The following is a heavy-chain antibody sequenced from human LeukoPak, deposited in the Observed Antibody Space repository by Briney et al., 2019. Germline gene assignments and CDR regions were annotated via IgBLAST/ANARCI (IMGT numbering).Heavy chain of an antibody. J-gene: IGHJ5*02. CDR3: ARDRRFGGSPAFNWFDP. D-gene: IGHD3-10*01. Sequence: SVKVSCKASGGTFSSYAISWVRQAPGQGLEWMGRIIPILGIANYAQKFQGRVTITADKSTSTAYMELSSLRSEDTAVYYCARDRRFGGSPAFNWFDPWGQGTLVTVSS. V-gene: IGHV1-69*04. CDR1: GGTFSSYA. CDR2: IIPILGIA.